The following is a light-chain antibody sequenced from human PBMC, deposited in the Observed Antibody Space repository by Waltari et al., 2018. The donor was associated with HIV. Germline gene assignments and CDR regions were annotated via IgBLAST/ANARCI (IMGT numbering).Light chain of an antibody. J-gene: IGKJ1*01. Sequence: EIVLTQSPGTLSLSPGVRATLSCRASQRVSSSYLAWYQQQPGQAPRLLIYGESRRATGIPDRFSGSGSGTDFTLTISRLEPEDFAVYYCQQYGSSPTTFGQGTKVEIK. V-gene: IGKV3-20*01. CDR2: GES. CDR1: QRVSSSY. CDR3: QQYGSSPTT.